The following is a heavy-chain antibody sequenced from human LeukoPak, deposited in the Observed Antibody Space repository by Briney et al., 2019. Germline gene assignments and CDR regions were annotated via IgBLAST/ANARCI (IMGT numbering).Heavy chain of an antibody. Sequence: PGGSLRLSCAASGFTFSSYGMHWVRQAPGKGLEWVAVIWYDGSNKYYADSVKGRFTISRDNSKNTLYLQMNSLRAEDTAVYCCAKVLTYYYYLDVWGKGTTVTVSS. CDR1: GFTFSSYG. J-gene: IGHJ6*03. CDR2: IWYDGSNK. D-gene: IGHD2-8*01. V-gene: IGHV3-33*06. CDR3: AKVLTYYYYLDV.